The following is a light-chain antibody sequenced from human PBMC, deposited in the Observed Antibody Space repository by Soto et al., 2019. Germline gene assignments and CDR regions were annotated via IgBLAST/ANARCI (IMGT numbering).Light chain of an antibody. CDR1: QSISSW. Sequence: IQVTRPPSTLSASLRDTVTITCRASQSISSWLAWYQQKPGKAPKLLIYDASSLESGVPSRFSGSGSGTDFTLTIISLQPEDFANYYCQQANSFLTFGPGTKVDIK. CDR2: DAS. J-gene: IGKJ3*01. V-gene: IGKV1-5*01. CDR3: QQANSFLT.